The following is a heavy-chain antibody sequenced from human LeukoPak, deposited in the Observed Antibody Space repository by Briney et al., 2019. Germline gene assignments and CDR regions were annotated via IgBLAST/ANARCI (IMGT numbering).Heavy chain of an antibody. J-gene: IGHJ3*02. Sequence: SETLSLTCAVYGGSFSGYYWSWIRQPPGKGLEWIGEINHSGSTNYNPSLKSRVTISVDTSKNQFSLKLSSVTAADTAVYYCARCLGFLIGSSWYPDAFDIWGQGTMVTVSS. V-gene: IGHV4-34*01. CDR1: GGSFSGYY. D-gene: IGHD6-13*01. CDR2: INHSGST. CDR3: ARCLGFLIGSSWYPDAFDI.